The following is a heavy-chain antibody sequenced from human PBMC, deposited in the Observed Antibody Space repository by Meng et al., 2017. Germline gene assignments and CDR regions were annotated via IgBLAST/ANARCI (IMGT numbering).Heavy chain of an antibody. CDR3: ARARLLWFGGAVWFDP. CDR2: IYHSGST. CDR1: GGSISSSNW. Sequence: GQLQGSGPGLVKPSGTLPLTCAFSGGSISSSNWWSWVRQPPGKGLEWIGEIYHSGSTNYNPSLKSRVTISVDKSTNQFSLKLSSVSAADTAVYYCARARLLWFGGAVWFDPWGQGTLVTVSS. J-gene: IGHJ5*02. V-gene: IGHV4-4*02. D-gene: IGHD3-10*01.